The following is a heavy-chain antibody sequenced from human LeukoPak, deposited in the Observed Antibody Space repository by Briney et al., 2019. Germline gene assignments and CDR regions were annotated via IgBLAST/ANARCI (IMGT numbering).Heavy chain of an antibody. V-gene: IGHV4-34*01. CDR2: INHSGST. CDR1: SGSFSAYY. Sequence: SETLSLTCAVYSGSFSAYYWSWIRQPPGKGLEWIGEINHSGSTNYNPSLKSRVTISVDTSKNQFSLKLSSVTAADTAVYYCAREASGIWGQGTMVTVSS. CDR3: AREASGI. J-gene: IGHJ3*02.